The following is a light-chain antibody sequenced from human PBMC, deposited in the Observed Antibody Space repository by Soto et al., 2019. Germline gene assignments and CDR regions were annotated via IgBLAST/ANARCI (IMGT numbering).Light chain of an antibody. Sequence: IQMTQSPSSVSASVVDRVTMTCRASQGVGGWLAWYQQKPGKVPKLLIYATSSLHSGVPSRFSGSGSGTDFTLSISSLQPEDFATYYCQKTHSLPLSFGPGTKVDIK. V-gene: IGKV1-12*01. J-gene: IGKJ3*01. CDR1: QGVGGW. CDR2: ATS. CDR3: QKTHSLPLS.